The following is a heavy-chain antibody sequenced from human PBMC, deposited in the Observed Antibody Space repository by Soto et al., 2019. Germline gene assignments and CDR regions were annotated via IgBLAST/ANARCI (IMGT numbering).Heavy chain of an antibody. CDR2: IIPIFGTA. Sequence: GASVKVSCKASGGTFSSYAISWVRQAPGQGLEWMGGIIPIFGTANYAQKFQGRVTITADESTSTACMELSSLRSEDTAVYYCAREGSGYDPVYNWFDPWGQGTLVTVSS. CDR1: GGTFSSYA. CDR3: AREGSGYDPVYNWFDP. V-gene: IGHV1-69*13. J-gene: IGHJ5*02. D-gene: IGHD5-12*01.